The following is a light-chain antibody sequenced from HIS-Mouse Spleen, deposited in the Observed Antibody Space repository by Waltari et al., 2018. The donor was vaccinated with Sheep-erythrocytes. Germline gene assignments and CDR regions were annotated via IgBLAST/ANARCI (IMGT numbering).Light chain of an antibody. Sequence: DIVMTQSPDSLAVSLGERATINCKSSQSVLYSSNNKKYLAWYQQKPGQPPKLLIYWASTRESVVPARFSGSGSGTDFTLTISSLQAEDVAVYYCQQYYSTPYTFGQGTKLEIK. V-gene: IGKV4-1*01. CDR2: WAS. CDR3: QQYYSTPYT. J-gene: IGKJ2*01. CDR1: QSVLYSSNNKKY.